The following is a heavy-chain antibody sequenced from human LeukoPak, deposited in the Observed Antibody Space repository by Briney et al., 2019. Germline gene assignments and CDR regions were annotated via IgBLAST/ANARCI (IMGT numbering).Heavy chain of an antibody. V-gene: IGHV1-18*01. CDR2: ISAYNGNT. CDR3: ARDRGGVWFGESHFDY. CDR1: GYTFTSYG. J-gene: IGHJ4*02. Sequence: GASVKVSCKASGYTFTSYGISWVRQAPGQGLEWMGWISAYNGNTNYAQKLQGRVTMTTDTSTSTAYMELRSLRSDDTAVYYCARDRGGVWFGESHFDYWGQGTLVTVSS. D-gene: IGHD3-10*01.